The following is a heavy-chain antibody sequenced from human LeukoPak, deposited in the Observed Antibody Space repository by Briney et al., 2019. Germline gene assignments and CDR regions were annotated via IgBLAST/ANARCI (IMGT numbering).Heavy chain of an antibody. J-gene: IGHJ4*02. CDR2: INPSGGST. CDR1: GYTFTSYY. V-gene: IGHV1-46*01. Sequence: ASVKVSCKASGYTFTSYYMHWVRQAPRQGLEWMGIINPSGGSTSYAQKFQGRVTMTRDTSTSTVYMELSSLRSEDTAVYYCARDGHSSSWYEAKNILDYWGQGTLVTVSS. CDR3: ARDGHSSSWYEAKNILDY. D-gene: IGHD6-13*01.